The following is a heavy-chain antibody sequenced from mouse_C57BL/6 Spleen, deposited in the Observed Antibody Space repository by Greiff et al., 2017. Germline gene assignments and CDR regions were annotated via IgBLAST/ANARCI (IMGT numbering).Heavy chain of an antibody. CDR1: GYTFTSYW. Sequence: QVQLQQPGVELVKPGASVKLSCKASGYTFTSYWMHWVKQRPGQGLEWIGMIHPNSGSTNYNEKFKSKATLTVDKSSSTAYMQLSSLTSEDSAVYYWAREPAYYSNYSYAMDYCGQGTSVTVSS. V-gene: IGHV1-64*01. CDR3: AREPAYYSNYSYAMDY. CDR2: IHPNSGST. D-gene: IGHD2-5*01. J-gene: IGHJ4*01.